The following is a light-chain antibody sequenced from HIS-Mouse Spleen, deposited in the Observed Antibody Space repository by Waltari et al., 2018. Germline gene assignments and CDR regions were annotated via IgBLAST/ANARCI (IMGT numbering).Light chain of an antibody. J-gene: IGLJ2*01. Sequence: QSALTQPASVSGSPGQSITISCTGTSSEVGCYNLLSWYQQHPGKAPKLMIYEGSKRASGVSNGFSGSKSGNTASLTISGFQAEDEAAYYCCSYAGSKVFGGGTKLTVL. V-gene: IGLV2-23*01. CDR3: CSYAGSKV. CDR2: EGS. CDR1: SSEVGCYNL.